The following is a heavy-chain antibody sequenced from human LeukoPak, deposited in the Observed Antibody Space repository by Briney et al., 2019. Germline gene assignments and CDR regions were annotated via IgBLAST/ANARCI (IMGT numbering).Heavy chain of an antibody. Sequence: GGSLRLSCAASGFTFSSYAMSWVRQAPGKGLEWVSALSGRGDSTYYADSVKGRFTISRDNSKNTLYLQMNSLRAEDTAVYYCARGPMVRTNLFDYWGQGTLVTVSS. V-gene: IGHV3-23*01. J-gene: IGHJ4*02. CDR2: LSGRGDST. D-gene: IGHD3-10*01. CDR3: ARGPMVRTNLFDY. CDR1: GFTFSSYA.